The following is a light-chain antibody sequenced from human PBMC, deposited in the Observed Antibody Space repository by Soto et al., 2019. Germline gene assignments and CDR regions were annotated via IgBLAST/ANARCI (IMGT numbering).Light chain of an antibody. CDR2: DVS. CDR1: SSDVGGYSY. V-gene: IGLV2-11*01. Sequence: QSVLTQPRSVSGSPGQSVTSSCTGTSSDVGGYSYVSWFQQHPGKAPKLMIYDVSKRPSGVPDRFSGSKSGNTASLTISGLQAEDEADYYCCSFAGSYTLYVFGTGTKVTVL. J-gene: IGLJ1*01. CDR3: CSFAGSYTLYV.